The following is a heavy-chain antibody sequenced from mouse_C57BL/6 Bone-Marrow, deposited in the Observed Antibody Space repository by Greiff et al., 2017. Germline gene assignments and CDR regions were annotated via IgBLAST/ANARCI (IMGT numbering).Heavy chain of an antibody. D-gene: IGHD2-2*01. CDR2: IDPSDSET. Sequence: VQLKQPGAELVRPGSSVKLSCKASGYTFTSYWMHWVKQRPIQGLEWIGNIDPSDSETHYNQKFKDKATLTVDKSSSTAYMQLSSLTSEDSAVYYCARGGYDVAYWGRGTLVTVSA. CDR3: ARGGYDVAY. J-gene: IGHJ3*01. CDR1: GYTFTSYW. V-gene: IGHV1-52*01.